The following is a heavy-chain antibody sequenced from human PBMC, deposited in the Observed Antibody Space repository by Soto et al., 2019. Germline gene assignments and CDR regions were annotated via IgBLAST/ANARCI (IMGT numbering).Heavy chain of an antibody. D-gene: IGHD5-12*01. Sequence: SETLSLTCTVSGGSISSYYWSWIRQPPGKGLEWIGYIYYSGSTNYNPSLKSRVTISVDTSKNQLSLKLSSVTAADTAVYYCARLEMATFYFDYWGQGTLVTVSS. V-gene: IGHV4-59*08. CDR3: ARLEMATFYFDY. CDR1: GGSISSYY. J-gene: IGHJ4*02. CDR2: IYYSGST.